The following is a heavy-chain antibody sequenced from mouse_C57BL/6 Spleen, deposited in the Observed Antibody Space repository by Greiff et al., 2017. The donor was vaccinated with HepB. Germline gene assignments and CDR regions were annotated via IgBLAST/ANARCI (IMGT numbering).Heavy chain of an antibody. D-gene: IGHD1-1*01. Sequence: VKPGASVKLSCKASGYTFTSYWMHWVKQRPGRGLEWIGRIDPNSGGTKYNEKFKSKATLTVDKPSSTAYMQLSSLTSEDSAVYYCARRGTTVVATDYFDYWGQGTTLTVSS. CDR3: ARRGTTVVATDYFDY. CDR1: GYTFTSYW. V-gene: IGHV1-72*01. CDR2: IDPNSGGT. J-gene: IGHJ2*01.